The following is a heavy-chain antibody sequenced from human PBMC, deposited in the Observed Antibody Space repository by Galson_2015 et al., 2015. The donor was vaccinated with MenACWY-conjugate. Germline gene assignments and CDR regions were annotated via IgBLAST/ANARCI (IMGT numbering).Heavy chain of an antibody. CDR3: ARHSGIAGTGTRRMDV. V-gene: IGHV3-23*01. CDR1: GFTFSNYA. J-gene: IGHJ6*02. CDR2: ISVSGDGT. D-gene: IGHD6-19*01. Sequence: SLRLSCVASGFTFSNYAMNWVRQAPGKGLEWVSGISVSGDGTYYAGSVKGRFTISRDNSKNTLYLQMNSLRAEDTAVYHCARHSGIAGTGTRRMDVWGQGTTVTVSS.